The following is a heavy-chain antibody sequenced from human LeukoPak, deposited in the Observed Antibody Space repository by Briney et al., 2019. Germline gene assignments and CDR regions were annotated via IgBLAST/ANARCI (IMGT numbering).Heavy chain of an antibody. CDR2: ISSSSSYI. V-gene: IGHV3-21*01. J-gene: IGHJ6*04. CDR3: ARVHLRLWFGETPPSMDV. Sequence: GGSLRLSCAASGFTFSSYSMNWVRQAPGKGLEWVSSISSSSSYIYYADSVKGRFTISRDNAKNSLYLQMNSLRAEDTAVYYCARVHLRLWFGETPPSMDVWGKGTTVTVSS. D-gene: IGHD3-10*01. CDR1: GFTFSSYS.